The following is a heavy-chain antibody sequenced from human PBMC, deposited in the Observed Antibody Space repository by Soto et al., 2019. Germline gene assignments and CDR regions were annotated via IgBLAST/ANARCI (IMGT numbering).Heavy chain of an antibody. D-gene: IGHD4-17*01. Sequence: GASVKVSCKASGFTFTSSSMQGVRPACGQRLEWIGWIVVGSGNTNYAQKFQERVTITRDMSTSTAYMELSSLRSEDTAVYYCAAEGTVTTGMDVWGQGTTVTVSS. V-gene: IGHV1-58*02. J-gene: IGHJ6*02. CDR1: GFTFTSSS. CDR2: IVVGSGNT. CDR3: AAEGTVTTGMDV.